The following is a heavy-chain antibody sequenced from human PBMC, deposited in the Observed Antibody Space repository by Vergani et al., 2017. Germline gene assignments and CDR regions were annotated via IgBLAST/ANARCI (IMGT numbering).Heavy chain of an antibody. J-gene: IGHJ4*02. Sequence: EVQLLESGGGLVQPGGSLRLTCAASEFTFSNYAMNWVRQAPGKGLEWVSGISGSGVSAYYTDSVKGRFTIYRDNSKNMLFLQMNNLRTADTAIYYCAKKYFFSGNYLFDSWGKGTLVTVSS. V-gene: IGHV3-23*01. D-gene: IGHD3-10*01. CDR2: ISGSGVSA. CDR1: EFTFSNYA. CDR3: AKKYFFSGNYLFDS.